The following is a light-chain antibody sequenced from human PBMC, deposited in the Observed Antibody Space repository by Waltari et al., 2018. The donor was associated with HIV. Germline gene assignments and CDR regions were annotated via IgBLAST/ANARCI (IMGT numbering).Light chain of an antibody. Sequence: QAGLTQPPSVSAVLRPTRPPTCTGNNNHVGHQGATWPQQHQGHPTKLLSYRNNNRPSGISERFSASRSGTTASLKVTGLQPEDEADYYCSTWDRSLGAWVFGGGTKLTVL. V-gene: IGLV10-54*04. J-gene: IGLJ3*02. CDR1: NNHVGHQG. CDR2: RNN. CDR3: STWDRSLGAWV.